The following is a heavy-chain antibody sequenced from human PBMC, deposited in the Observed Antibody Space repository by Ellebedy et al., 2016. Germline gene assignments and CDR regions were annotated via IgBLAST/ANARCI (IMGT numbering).Heavy chain of an antibody. CDR1: GFTFSNYP. Sequence: GGSLRLXXAASGFTFSNYPMHWVRQAPGKGLESVSFISYDGSNKHYADSVKGRFTISRDNSKNTLYLQMNSLRTEDTAVYYCAREGHYSVSGSSPRWFDPWGQGTLVTVSS. CDR3: AREGHYSVSGSSPRWFDP. D-gene: IGHD3-10*01. V-gene: IGHV3-30*04. CDR2: ISYDGSNK. J-gene: IGHJ5*02.